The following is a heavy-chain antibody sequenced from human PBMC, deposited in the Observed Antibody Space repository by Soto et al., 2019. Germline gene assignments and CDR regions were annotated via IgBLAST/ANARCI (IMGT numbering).Heavy chain of an antibody. CDR3: ARGRQRPSAAYKGHGYYGMDV. Sequence: QVQLQQWGAGLLKPSETLTLTCAVYGGSFTDYYWSWIRQPPGKGLEWIGEITHTGGFDSNPSLESRATISVDTTKNQFSLKLSSVTTADTALYYCARGRQRPSAAYKGHGYYGMDVWGQGTTVTVSS. J-gene: IGHJ6*02. CDR1: GGSFTDYY. V-gene: IGHV4-34*01. CDR2: ITHTGGF. D-gene: IGHD2-2*01.